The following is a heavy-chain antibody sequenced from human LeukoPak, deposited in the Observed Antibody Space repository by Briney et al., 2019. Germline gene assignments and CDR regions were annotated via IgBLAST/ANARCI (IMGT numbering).Heavy chain of an antibody. CDR2: IYYSGST. J-gene: IGHJ4*02. CDR3: ARVIAVAYFDY. V-gene: IGHV4-59*01. Sequence: SETLSLTCTVSGGSISSYYWSWIRQPPGKGLEWIGYIYYSGSTNYNPSLKSRVTISVDTSKNQFSLKLSSVTAADTAVYYCARVIAVAYFDYWGQGTLVTVSS. CDR1: GGSISSYY. D-gene: IGHD6-19*01.